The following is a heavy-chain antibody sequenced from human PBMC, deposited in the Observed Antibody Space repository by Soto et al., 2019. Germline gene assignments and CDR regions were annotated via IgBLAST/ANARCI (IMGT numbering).Heavy chain of an antibody. Sequence: GGSLRLSCAASGFTVSSNYMSWVRQAPGKGLEWVSVIYSGGSTYYADSVKGRFTISRDNSKNTLYLQMNSLRAEDTAVYYCARAPLGYCSGGSCYFDYWGQGTLVTVSS. CDR2: IYSGGST. CDR1: GFTVSSNY. V-gene: IGHV3-66*01. J-gene: IGHJ4*02. D-gene: IGHD2-15*01. CDR3: ARAPLGYCSGGSCYFDY.